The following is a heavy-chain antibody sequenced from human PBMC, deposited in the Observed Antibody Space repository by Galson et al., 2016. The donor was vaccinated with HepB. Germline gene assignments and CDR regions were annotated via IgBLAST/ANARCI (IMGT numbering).Heavy chain of an antibody. D-gene: IGHD3-3*01. CDR3: AREPALRGHLEWLVGVY. CDR1: GGSISSGTYY. V-gene: IGHV4-61*02. CDR2: FYTSGTI. Sequence: TLSLTCTVSGGSISSGTYYWHWIRQPAGKGLEWIGRFYTSGTIDYNPSPKSRVTISIATSKNQFSLELTSVTDADTAVYDWAREPALRGHLEWLVGVYWGRGTPVTVSS. J-gene: IGHJ4*02.